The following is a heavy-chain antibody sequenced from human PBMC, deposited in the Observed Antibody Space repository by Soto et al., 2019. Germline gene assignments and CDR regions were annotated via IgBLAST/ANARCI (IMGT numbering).Heavy chain of an antibody. J-gene: IGHJ6*02. CDR1: GGTISSYY. V-gene: IGHV4-59*12. CDR2: IYSRGTT. CDR3: ATGRISRGLDV. Sequence: LSLTCSVSGGTISSYYWSWIRQPPGKGLEWIGYIYSRGTTSYNPSLKSRATILVDTSKNQFSLRLTSVTATDTAVYYCATGRISRGLDVWGQGTTVTVSS.